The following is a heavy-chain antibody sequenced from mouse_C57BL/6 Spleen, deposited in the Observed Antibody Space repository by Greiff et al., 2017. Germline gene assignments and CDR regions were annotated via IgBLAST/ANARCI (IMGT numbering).Heavy chain of an antibody. D-gene: IGHD2-1*01. CDR2: IDPSGSYT. V-gene: IGHV1-69*01. J-gene: IGHJ4*01. CDR3: ARAYGNYTYYAMDY. Sequence: VQLQQPGAELVMPGASVKLSCKASGYTFTSYWMHWVKQRPGQGLEWIGEIDPSGSYTNYNQKFKGKATLTVDKSSSTAYIQLSSLTSEASAVYYSARAYGNYTYYAMDYWGQGTSVTVSS. CDR1: GYTFTSYW.